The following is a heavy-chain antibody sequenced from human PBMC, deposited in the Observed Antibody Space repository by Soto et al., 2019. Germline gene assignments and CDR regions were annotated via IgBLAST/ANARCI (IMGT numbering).Heavy chain of an antibody. J-gene: IGHJ4*02. V-gene: IGHV1-69*02. CDR3: ARAMYSSGCPNTLDY. D-gene: IGHD6-19*01. CDR1: GGTFSSYT. Sequence: ASVKVSCKASGGTFSSYTISWVRQAPGQGLEWMGRIIPILGIANYAQKFQGRVTITADKSTSTAYMELSSLRSEDTAVYYCARAMYSSGCPNTLDYWGQGTLVTVSS. CDR2: IIPILGIA.